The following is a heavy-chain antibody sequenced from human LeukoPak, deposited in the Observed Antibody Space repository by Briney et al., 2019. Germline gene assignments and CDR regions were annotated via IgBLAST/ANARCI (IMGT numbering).Heavy chain of an antibody. CDR3: AVDFWSGSHRGY. V-gene: IGHV4-4*07. CDR2: IYTSGST. Sequence: SETLSLTCTVSGGSISSYYWSWIRQPAGKGLEWIGRIYTSGSTNYNPSLKSRVTISEDKSKNQFSLKLSSVTAADTAVYYCAVDFWSGSHRGYWGQGTLVTVSS. J-gene: IGHJ4*02. CDR1: GGSISSYY. D-gene: IGHD3-3*01.